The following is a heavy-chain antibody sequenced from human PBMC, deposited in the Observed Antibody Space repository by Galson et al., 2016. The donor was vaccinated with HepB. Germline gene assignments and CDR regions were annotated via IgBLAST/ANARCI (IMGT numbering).Heavy chain of an antibody. D-gene: IGHD5-12*01. J-gene: IGHJ4*02. CDR1: GFTFYTYW. Sequence: FLRLSCAASGFTFYTYWMTWARQAPGKGLEWVANIKQDGSKRYYVDSVTSRFTISRYNAKNSLYLQMNSLRFEDTAVYCCARDRSDSGLDYWGQGTLVTVSS. V-gene: IGHV3-7*03. CDR2: IKQDGSKR. CDR3: ARDRSDSGLDY.